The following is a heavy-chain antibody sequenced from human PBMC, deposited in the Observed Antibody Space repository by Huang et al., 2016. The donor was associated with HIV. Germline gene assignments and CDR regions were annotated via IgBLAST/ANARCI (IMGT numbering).Heavy chain of an antibody. CDR2: ISGRGGTR. CDR3: AKGASWIQQLYYFDY. CDR1: GFTFNKFG. Sequence: EVQLLQSGGGLVQGGGSLRLSCEASGFTFNKFGMSWVRQAPGKGLEWVAGISGRGGTRSDAESLKGRFTISRDNSKDTLFLEMSSLRAEDTGVYYCAKGASWIQQLYYFDYWGQGSLVTVSS. D-gene: IGHD5-18*01. J-gene: IGHJ4*02. V-gene: IGHV3-23*01.